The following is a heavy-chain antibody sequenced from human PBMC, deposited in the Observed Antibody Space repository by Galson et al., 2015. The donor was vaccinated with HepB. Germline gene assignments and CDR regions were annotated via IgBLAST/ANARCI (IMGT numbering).Heavy chain of an antibody. Sequence: SLRLSCAASGFTFSSYAMHWVRQAPGKGLEYVSAISSNGGSTYYADSVKGRFTISRDNSKNTLYLQMSSLRAEDTAVYYCVKAGMIRFFGVVVYWGQGTLVTVSS. CDR1: GFTFSSYA. CDR2: ISSNGGST. V-gene: IGHV3-64D*06. CDR3: VKAGMIRFFGVVVY. D-gene: IGHD3-3*01. J-gene: IGHJ4*02.